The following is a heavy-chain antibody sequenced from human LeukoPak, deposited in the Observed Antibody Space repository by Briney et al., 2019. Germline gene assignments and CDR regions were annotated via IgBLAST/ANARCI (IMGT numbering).Heavy chain of an antibody. CDR2: ISYDRSNK. Sequence: PGGSLRLSCAASGFTFSSYGMHWVRQAPGKAPNWVAVISYDRSNKYYADSVKGRFTISRDNSKNTLYLQMNSLRAEDTAVCYCARDLLEWYFDYWGQGTLDTVSS. D-gene: IGHD3-3*01. CDR1: GFTFSSYG. CDR3: ARDLLEWYFDY. V-gene: IGHV3-30*03. J-gene: IGHJ4*02.